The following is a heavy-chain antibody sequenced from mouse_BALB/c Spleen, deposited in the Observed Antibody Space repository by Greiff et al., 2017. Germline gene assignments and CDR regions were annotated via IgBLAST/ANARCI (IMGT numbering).Heavy chain of an antibody. CDR3: TRRGYYDYDGCAY. CDR2: IYPGNSDT. J-gene: IGHJ3*01. V-gene: IGHV1-5*01. D-gene: IGHD2-4*01. Sequence: EVQLQQSGTVLARPGASVKMSCKASGYSFTSYWMHWVKQRPGQGLEWIGAIYPGNSDTSYNQKFKGKAKLTAVTSASTAYMELSSLTNEDSAVYYCTRRGYYDYDGCAYWGQGTLVTVSA. CDR1: GYSFTSYW.